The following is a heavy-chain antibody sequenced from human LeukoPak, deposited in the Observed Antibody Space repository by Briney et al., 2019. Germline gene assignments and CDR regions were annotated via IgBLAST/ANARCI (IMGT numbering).Heavy chain of an antibody. CDR1: GFTFSSYN. J-gene: IGHJ4*02. CDR3: ARGSVIVAGYDY. CDR2: ISSSSKYI. Sequence: GGSLRLSCAASGFTFSSYNMNWVRQAPGKGLEWVSCISSSSKYIYYADSLKGRFTISRDNAKNSLYLQMNSLRTEDTAVYYCARGSVIVAGYDYWGQGTLVTASS. D-gene: IGHD5-12*01. V-gene: IGHV3-21*01.